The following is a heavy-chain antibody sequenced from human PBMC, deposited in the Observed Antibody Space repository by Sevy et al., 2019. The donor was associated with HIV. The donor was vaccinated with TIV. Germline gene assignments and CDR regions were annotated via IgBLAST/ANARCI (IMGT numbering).Heavy chain of an antibody. D-gene: IGHD6-19*01. V-gene: IGHV3-30*18. CDR2: ISHDGSNK. CDR1: GFTFSNYG. Sequence: GGSLRLSCEASGFTFSNYGMHWVRQAPGKGLEWVAIISHDGSNKYYAVSVKGRFTISRDNSKHSLYLQMNSLRPEDKGVYYCAKDISGASSSWSFDYWGQGTLVTVSS. J-gene: IGHJ4*02. CDR3: AKDISGASSSWSFDY.